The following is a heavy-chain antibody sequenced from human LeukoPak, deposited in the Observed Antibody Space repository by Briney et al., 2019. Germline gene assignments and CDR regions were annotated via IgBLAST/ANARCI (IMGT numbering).Heavy chain of an antibody. V-gene: IGHV1-18*01. CDR3: ARIGVLAARGNWFDP. D-gene: IGHD6-6*01. CDR1: GYTFTSYG. Sequence: GASVKVSCKASGYTFTSYGVSWVRQAPGQGLEWMGWISAYNGNTNYAQKLQGRVTMTTDTSTSTAYMELRSLRSDDTAVYYCARIGVLAARGNWFDPWGQGTLVTVSS. CDR2: ISAYNGNT. J-gene: IGHJ5*02.